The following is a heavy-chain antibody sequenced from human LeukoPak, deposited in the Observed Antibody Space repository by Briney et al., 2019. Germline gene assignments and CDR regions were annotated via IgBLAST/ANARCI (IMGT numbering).Heavy chain of an antibody. CDR3: AGGYDFLTGYLDY. D-gene: IGHD3-9*01. V-gene: IGHV4-59*01. CDR2: IYYSGST. Sequence: PSETLSLTCTVSGGSLSSYYWSWIRQPPGKGLEWIGYIYYSGSTNYNPSLKSRVTISVDTSKNQFSLKLSSVTAADTAVYYCAGGYDFLTGYLDYWGQGTLVAVSS. CDR1: GGSLSSYY. J-gene: IGHJ4*02.